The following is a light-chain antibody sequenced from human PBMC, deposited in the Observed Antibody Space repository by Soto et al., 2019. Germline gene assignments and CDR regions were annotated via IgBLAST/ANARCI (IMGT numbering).Light chain of an antibody. Sequence: DIQMTQSPSSLSASVGDRFTITCRASQSIRNDLNWYQQRPGKAPKLLMYTTSNLERGVPSRFSGSGSGTDFTLTINNLQPEDFGTYFCQQGFRRLRTFGVATKVDIK. CDR2: TTS. CDR3: QQGFRRLRT. CDR1: QSIRND. J-gene: IGKJ4*02. V-gene: IGKV1-39*01.